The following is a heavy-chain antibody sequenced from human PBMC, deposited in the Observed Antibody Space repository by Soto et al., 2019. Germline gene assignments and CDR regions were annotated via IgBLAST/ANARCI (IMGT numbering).Heavy chain of an antibody. Sequence: ASETLSLTCAVSGYSISSGYYWGWIRQPPGKGLEWIGSIFHSGSAYYNPSLKSRVTISLDTSKNQFSLKLSSVTAADTAVYYCARAGYCSSTSCYRGHMDVWGQGTTVTVSS. CDR1: GYSISSGYY. D-gene: IGHD2-2*02. V-gene: IGHV4-38-2*01. CDR3: ARAGYCSSTSCYRGHMDV. CDR2: IFHSGSA. J-gene: IGHJ6*02.